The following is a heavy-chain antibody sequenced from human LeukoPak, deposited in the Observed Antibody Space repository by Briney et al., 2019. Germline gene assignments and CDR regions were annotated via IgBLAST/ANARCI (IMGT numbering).Heavy chain of an antibody. CDR2: IYYSGST. V-gene: IGHV4-59*12. CDR1: GGSIGNYY. J-gene: IGHJ4*02. Sequence: SETLSLTCTVSGGSIGNYYWNWIRQPPGKGLEWIGYIYYSGSTNYNPSLKSRVTMSVDTSKNQFSLRLSSVTAADTAVYYCARVDGPWGQGTLVTVSS. CDR3: ARVDGP.